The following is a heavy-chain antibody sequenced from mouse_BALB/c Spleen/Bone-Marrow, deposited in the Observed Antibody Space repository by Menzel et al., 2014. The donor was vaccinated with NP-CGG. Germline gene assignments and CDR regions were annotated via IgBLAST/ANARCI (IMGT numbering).Heavy chain of an antibody. CDR2: IRNKANGYTT. V-gene: IGHV7-3*02. Sequence: DVMLVESGGGLVRPGGSLILSCAASGFTFTDYYMSWVRQPPGKALEWLGFIRNKANGYTTYYSASVKGRFTISRDNSQSILYLQMNTLRAEDSATYYCARDENVGIYWYFDVWGAGTTVTVSS. CDR3: ARDENVGIYWYFDV. J-gene: IGHJ1*01. CDR1: GFTFTDYY.